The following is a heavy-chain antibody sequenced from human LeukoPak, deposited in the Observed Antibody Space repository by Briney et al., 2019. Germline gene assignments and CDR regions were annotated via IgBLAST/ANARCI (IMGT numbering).Heavy chain of an antibody. J-gene: IGHJ4*02. Sequence: GGSLRLSCAASGFTFNNYWMTWVRQAPGKGLEWVANIKQDGSEKYYMDSVKGRFTISRDNAKNSLHLQMNSLRAEDTAMYYCARGMDYWGQGTLVTVSS. V-gene: IGHV3-7*03. CDR3: ARGMDY. CDR2: IKQDGSEK. CDR1: GFTFNNYW.